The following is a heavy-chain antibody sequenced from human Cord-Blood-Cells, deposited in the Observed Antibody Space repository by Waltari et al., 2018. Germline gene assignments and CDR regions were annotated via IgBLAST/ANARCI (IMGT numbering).Heavy chain of an antibody. CDR3: ATLLDGIIDY. J-gene: IGHJ4*02. D-gene: IGHD1-26*01. V-gene: IGHV4-34*01. CDR2: INHSGST. Sequence: QVQLQQWGAGLLKPSETLSLTCAVYGGSFSGYYWSWIRQPPGKGLEWIGEINHSGSTNYNPCLKSRVTISVDTSKNQFSLKLSSGTAADTAVYYCATLLDGIIDYWGQGTLVTVSS. CDR1: GGSFSGYY.